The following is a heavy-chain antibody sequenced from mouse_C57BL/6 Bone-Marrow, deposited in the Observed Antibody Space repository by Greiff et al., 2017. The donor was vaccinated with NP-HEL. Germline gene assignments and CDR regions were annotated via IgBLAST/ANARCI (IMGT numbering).Heavy chain of an antibody. D-gene: IGHD1-1*01. V-gene: IGHV1-72*01. Sequence: VQLQQPGAELVKPGASVKLSCKASGYTFTSYWMHWVKQRPGRGLEWIGRIDPYSGGTKYNEKFKSKATLTVDKPSSTAYMQLSSVTSEDSAVYYCACYDYGSSAVFYWGQGTTLTVSS. CDR1: GYTFTSYW. J-gene: IGHJ2*01. CDR3: ACYDYGSSAVFY. CDR2: IDPYSGGT.